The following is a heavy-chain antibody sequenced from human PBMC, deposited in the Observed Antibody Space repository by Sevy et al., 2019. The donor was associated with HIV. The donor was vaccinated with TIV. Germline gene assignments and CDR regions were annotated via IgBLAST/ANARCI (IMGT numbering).Heavy chain of an antibody. Sequence: GGSLRLSCAASGFTFSSYSMNWVRQAPGKGLEWVSSISSSSSYIYYADSVKGRFTISRDNAKNSLYLQMNSLRAEDTAVYYCARDTDSSSCWDYYYYGMDVWGQRTTVTVSS. CDR3: ARDTDSSSCWDYYYYGMDV. V-gene: IGHV3-21*01. CDR2: ISSSSSYI. D-gene: IGHD6-13*01. J-gene: IGHJ6*02. CDR1: GFTFSSYS.